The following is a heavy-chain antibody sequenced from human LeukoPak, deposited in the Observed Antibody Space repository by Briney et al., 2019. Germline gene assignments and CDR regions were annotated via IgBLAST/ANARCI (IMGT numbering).Heavy chain of an antibody. Sequence: SVKVSCKASGGTFSSYAISWVRQAPGQGLEWMGRIIPILGIANYAQKFQGRVTITADKSTSTAYMELSSLRSEDTAVYYCARDREQQPLDYWGQGTLVTVSS. CDR2: IIPILGIA. V-gene: IGHV1-69*04. CDR1: GGTFSSYA. D-gene: IGHD6-13*01. CDR3: ARDREQQPLDY. J-gene: IGHJ4*02.